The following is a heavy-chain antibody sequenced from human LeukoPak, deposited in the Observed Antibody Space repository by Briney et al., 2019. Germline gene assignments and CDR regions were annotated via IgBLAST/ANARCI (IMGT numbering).Heavy chain of an antibody. CDR1: GFTFSSYA. V-gene: IGHV3-23*01. CDR3: AKYPWGSGYGYIDY. Sequence: GGSLRLSCAASGFTFSSYAMNWVRQAPGKGLEWISTITGSGDNTYYADSVKGRFTISRDNSKDTLYLQMNSLSAEDTALYYYAKYPWGSGYGYIDYWGQGTLVTVSS. CDR2: ITGSGDNT. J-gene: IGHJ4*02. D-gene: IGHD5-12*01.